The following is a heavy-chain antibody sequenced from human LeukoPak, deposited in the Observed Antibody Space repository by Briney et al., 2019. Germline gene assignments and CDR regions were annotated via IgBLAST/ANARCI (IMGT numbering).Heavy chain of an antibody. CDR3: ARVGSYCGGDCYSASSPYNWFDP. Sequence: ASVKVSCKASGYTFTSYDINWVRQATGQGLEWMGWMNPNSGNTGYAQKFQGRVTMTRNTSISTAYMELSSLRSEDTAVYYCARVGSYCGGDCYSASSPYNWFDPWGQGTLVTVSS. J-gene: IGHJ5*02. V-gene: IGHV1-8*01. D-gene: IGHD2-21*02. CDR1: GYTFTSYD. CDR2: MNPNSGNT.